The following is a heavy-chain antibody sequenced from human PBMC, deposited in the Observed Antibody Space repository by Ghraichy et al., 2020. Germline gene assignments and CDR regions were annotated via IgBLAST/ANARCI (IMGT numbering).Heavy chain of an antibody. CDR2: ISGRGGDT. D-gene: IGHD2-2*01. Sequence: GGSLRLSCAASGFPFSRYAMVWVRQAPGKGLESISSISGRGGDTYYTDSVKGRLTIFRENSKNTLYLQMNSLRAEDTAVYYCAKILVEDLLHYWYGMDVWGQGTTVTVSS. CDR1: GFPFSRYA. CDR3: AKILVEDLLHYWYGMDV. J-gene: IGHJ6*02. V-gene: IGHV3-23*01.